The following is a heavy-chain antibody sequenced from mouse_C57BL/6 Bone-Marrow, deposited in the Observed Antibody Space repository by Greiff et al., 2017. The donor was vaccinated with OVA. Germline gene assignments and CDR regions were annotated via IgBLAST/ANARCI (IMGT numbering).Heavy chain of an antibody. D-gene: IGHD1-1*01. J-gene: IGHJ2*01. CDR1: GYAFTNYL. V-gene: IGHV1-54*01. CDR2: INPGSGGT. CDR3: TRPGTFDY. Sequence: VQLQQSGAELVRPGASVKVSCKASGYAFTNYLIEWVKQRPGQGLEWIGWINPGSGGTNYNEKFKGKATLTADKSSSTAYMQLSSLTSEDSAVYFCTRPGTFDYWGQGTTLTVSS.